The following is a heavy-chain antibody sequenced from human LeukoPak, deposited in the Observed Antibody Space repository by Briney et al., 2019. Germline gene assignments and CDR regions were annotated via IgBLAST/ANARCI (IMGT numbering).Heavy chain of an antibody. CDR1: GYTFTNYD. D-gene: IGHD1-7*01. J-gene: IGHJ6*03. CDR3: ARAVRGNWNYVHYYYMDV. Sequence: WASVKVSCKASGYTFTNYDINWVRQATGQGLEWMGWMNPNSGNTGYAQKFQGRVTITRNTSISTAYMELSSLRSEDTAVYYCARAVRGNWNYVHYYYMDVWGKGTTVTVSS. CDR2: MNPNSGNT. V-gene: IGHV1-8*03.